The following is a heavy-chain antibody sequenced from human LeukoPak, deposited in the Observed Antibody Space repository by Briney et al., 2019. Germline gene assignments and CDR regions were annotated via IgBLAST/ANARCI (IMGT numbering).Heavy chain of an antibody. V-gene: IGHV3-30*02. J-gene: IGHJ4*02. CDR3: AKDLFGTDHYFDY. Sequence: GGSLRLSCAASGFTFSSYGMHWVRQAPGKGLEWVAFIRYDGSNKYYADSVKGRFTISRDNSKNTLYLQMNSLRAEDTAVYYCAKDLFGTDHYFDYWGQGTLVTVSS. D-gene: IGHD2-21*01. CDR1: GFTFSSYG. CDR2: IRYDGSNK.